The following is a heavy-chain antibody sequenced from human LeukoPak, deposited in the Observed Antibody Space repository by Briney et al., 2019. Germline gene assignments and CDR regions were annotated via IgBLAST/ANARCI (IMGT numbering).Heavy chain of an antibody. CDR3: ARDHRPEIQYYYMDV. CDR1: GFTFSNYW. V-gene: IGHV3-7*01. J-gene: IGHJ6*03. D-gene: IGHD1-14*01. Sequence: PGGSLRLSCAASGFTFSNYWMSWVRRAPGKGLEWVANINQDGSETYYVDSVRGRFTISRDNAKKSLYLQMNSLRAEDTAVYYCARDHRPEIQYYYMDVWGKGTTVAVSS. CDR2: INQDGSET.